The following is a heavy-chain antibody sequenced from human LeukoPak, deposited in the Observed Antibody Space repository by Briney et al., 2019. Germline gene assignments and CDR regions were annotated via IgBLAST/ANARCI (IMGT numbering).Heavy chain of an antibody. D-gene: IGHD3-10*01. CDR2: ILYDGSYK. CDR1: GFTFSNYG. V-gene: IGHV3-30*18. CDR3: AKETERSGSFDY. Sequence: GGSLRLSCEASGFTFSNYGMHWVRQAPGKGLEWVAIILYDGSYKYYVDSVKGRFTISRDNSKNMLYLQMNSLRAEDTAVYYCAKETERSGSFDYWGQGTLVTVSS. J-gene: IGHJ4*02.